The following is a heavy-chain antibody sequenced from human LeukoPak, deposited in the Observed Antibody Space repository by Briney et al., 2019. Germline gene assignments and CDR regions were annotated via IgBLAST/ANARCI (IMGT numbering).Heavy chain of an antibody. Sequence: PGRSLRLSCAASGFTFSSYGMHWVRQAPGKGLEGVAVISYDGSNKYYADSVKGRFTISRDNSKNTLYLQMNSLRAEDTAVYYCARARGGYYYYPLDYWGQGILVTVSS. D-gene: IGHD3-22*01. CDR3: ARARGGYYYYPLDY. CDR1: GFTFSSYG. V-gene: IGHV3-30*03. CDR2: ISYDGSNK. J-gene: IGHJ4*02.